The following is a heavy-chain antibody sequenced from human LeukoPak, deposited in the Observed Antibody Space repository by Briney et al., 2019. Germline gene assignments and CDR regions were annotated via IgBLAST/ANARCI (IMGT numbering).Heavy chain of an antibody. J-gene: IGHJ4*02. CDR3: ARVHRDGYNYRDY. Sequence: PSETLSLTCAVYGGSFSGYYWSWIRQPPGKGLEWIGEINHSGSTNYNPSLKSRVTISVDTSKNQFSLKLSSVTAADTAVYYCARVHRDGYNYRDYWGQGTLVTVSS. CDR2: INHSGST. D-gene: IGHD5-24*01. V-gene: IGHV4-34*01. CDR1: GGSFSGYY.